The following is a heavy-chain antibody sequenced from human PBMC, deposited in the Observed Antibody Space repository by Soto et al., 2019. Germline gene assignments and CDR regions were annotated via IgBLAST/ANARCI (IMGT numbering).Heavy chain of an antibody. CDR3: ASSVLVTSTMNYFDL. J-gene: IGHJ4*02. CDR2: IYPGDSDT. V-gene: IGHV5-51*01. D-gene: IGHD2-8*02. CDR1: GYRFSSYW. Sequence: GESLKISCKGSGYRFSSYWIAWVRQMPGKGLEWMGIIYPGDSDTRYSPSFLGQVTISADKSIKTTYLQWSSLKASDTAIYFCASSVLVTSTMNYFDLWGQGTLVTVSS.